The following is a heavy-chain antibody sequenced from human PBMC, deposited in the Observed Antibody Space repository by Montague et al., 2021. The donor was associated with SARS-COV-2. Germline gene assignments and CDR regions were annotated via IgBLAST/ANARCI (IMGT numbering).Heavy chain of an antibody. CDR2: ISSSSSYI. CDR3: ARDARYDFWSGYYFDY. J-gene: IGHJ4*02. V-gene: IGHV3-21*01. Sequence: SLRLSCAASGFTFSNYNMNWVRRAPGKGLEWVSSISSSSSYIYYADSVKGRFTISRDNAKNSLYLQMNGLRAEDTAVYYRARDARYDFWSGYYFDYWGQGTLVTVSS. CDR1: GFTFSNYN. D-gene: IGHD3-3*01.